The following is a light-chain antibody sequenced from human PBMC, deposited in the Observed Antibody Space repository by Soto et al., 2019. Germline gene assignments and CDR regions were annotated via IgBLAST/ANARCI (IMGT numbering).Light chain of an antibody. Sequence: QSALTQPASVSGSPGQSITISCTGTSTDIGTYSRVSWYLQYPGKAPKLMIYEVSNRPSGVSNRFSGSKSGNTASLAISGLQSEDEAVYYCASWDDSLNGYVFGTGTKVTVL. CDR2: EVS. J-gene: IGLJ1*01. CDR1: STDIGTYSR. CDR3: ASWDDSLNGYV. V-gene: IGLV2-14*02.